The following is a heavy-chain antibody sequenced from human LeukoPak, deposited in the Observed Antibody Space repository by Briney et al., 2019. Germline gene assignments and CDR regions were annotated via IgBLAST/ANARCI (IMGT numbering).Heavy chain of an antibody. J-gene: IGHJ6*03. CDR2: INHSGST. CDR3: ARLPYSSSPYYYYYMDV. Sequence: PSETLSLTCAVYGGSFSGYYWSWIRQPPGKGLEWIGEINHSGSTNYNPSLKSRVTISVDTSKNQFSLKLSSMTAADTAVYYCARLPYSSSPYYYYYMDVWGKGTTVTVSS. CDR1: GGSFSGYY. D-gene: IGHD6-6*01. V-gene: IGHV4-34*01.